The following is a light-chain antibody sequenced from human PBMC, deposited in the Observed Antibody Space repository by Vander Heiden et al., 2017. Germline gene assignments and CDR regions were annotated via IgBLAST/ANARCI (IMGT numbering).Light chain of an antibody. CDR3: VLDMGSGICRV. Sequence: QTVVTQEPSFSVSPGGTVPLTSGLSSGSAATSYYPSWYQQTPGQAPRTLIYSTNTRSSGVPDRFSGSILGNKAALTITGAQADDEADYYCVLDMGSGICRVFGGGTKLTVL. CDR1: SGSAATSYY. J-gene: IGLJ3*02. V-gene: IGLV8-61*01. CDR2: STN.